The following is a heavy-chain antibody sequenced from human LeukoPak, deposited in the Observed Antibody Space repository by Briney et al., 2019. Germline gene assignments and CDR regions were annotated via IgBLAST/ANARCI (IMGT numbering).Heavy chain of an antibody. CDR2: MNPNRGNP. Sequence: ASVKVSCKASGYTFTSYDINWVGQATGQGLEWMGWMNPNRGNPGYAQKFQGRVTLTRNTSISTAYMELSSLRSEDTAVYFCARGHPGGYYYYLDDYWGQGALVTVSS. V-gene: IGHV1-8*01. J-gene: IGHJ4*02. CDR1: GYTFTSYD. D-gene: IGHD5-12*01. CDR3: ARGHPGGYYYYLDDY.